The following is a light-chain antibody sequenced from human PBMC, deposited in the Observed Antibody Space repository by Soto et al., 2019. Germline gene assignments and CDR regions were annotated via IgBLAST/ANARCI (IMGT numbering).Light chain of an antibody. V-gene: IGKV3-15*01. CDR3: QQYNNWPSWT. J-gene: IGKJ1*01. Sequence: EIVMTQSPATLSVSPGERATLSCRASQSVSSNLAWYQQKPGQAPRLLIYGASTRAIGIPARFSGSGSGTAFTLTISSLQSEDFAVYYCQQYNNWPSWTFGQGTKVEIK. CDR1: QSVSSN. CDR2: GAS.